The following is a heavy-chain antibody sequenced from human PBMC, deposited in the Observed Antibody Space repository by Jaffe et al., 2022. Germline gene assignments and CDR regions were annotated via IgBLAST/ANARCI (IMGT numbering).Heavy chain of an antibody. CDR3: ARDQGYYGSGLMDV. Sequence: EVQLVESGGGLVQPGGSLRLSCAASGFTFSSYSMNWVRQAPGKGLEWVSYISSSSSTIYYADSVKGRFTISRDNAKNSLYLQMNSLRAEDTAVYYCARDQGYYGSGLMDVWGKGTTVTVSS. J-gene: IGHJ6*03. CDR1: GFTFSSYS. D-gene: IGHD3-10*01. V-gene: IGHV3-48*01. CDR2: ISSSSSTI.